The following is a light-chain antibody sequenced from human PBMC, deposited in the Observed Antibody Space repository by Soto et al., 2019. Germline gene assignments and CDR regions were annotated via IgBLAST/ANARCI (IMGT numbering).Light chain of an antibody. CDR2: GAS. CDR3: QQYDTWPRT. J-gene: IGKJ1*01. Sequence: EIVMTQSPASLSVPPGERATLSCRASQSVSSNFAWYLQKPVQAPRLLIYGASTRSTAVPARFTASGSGTEFTRTISSLQSDDFGVYYCQQYDTWPRTFGQGTKVELK. CDR1: QSVSSN. V-gene: IGKV3-15*01.